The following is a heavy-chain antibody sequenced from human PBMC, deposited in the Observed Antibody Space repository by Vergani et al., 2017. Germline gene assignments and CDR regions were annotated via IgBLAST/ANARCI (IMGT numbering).Heavy chain of an antibody. Sequence: QVQLQQWGAGLVKPSETLSLTCTVSGGSISSSSYYWGWIRQPPGKGLEWIGSIYYSGSTYYNPSLKSRVTISVDTSKNQFSLKLSSVTAADTAVYYCARSITMAGSHAFDIWGQGTMVTVSS. D-gene: IGHD3-10*01. CDR1: GGSISSSSYY. J-gene: IGHJ3*02. V-gene: IGHV4-39*01. CDR2: IYYSGST. CDR3: ARSITMAGSHAFDI.